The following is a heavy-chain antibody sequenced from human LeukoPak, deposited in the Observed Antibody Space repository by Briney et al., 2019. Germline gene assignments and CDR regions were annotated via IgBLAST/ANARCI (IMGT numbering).Heavy chain of an antibody. CDR2: ISGGGTTI. Sequence: GGSLRLSCAASGFTFSDDSMSWIRQAPGKGLEWVSYISGGGTTIYYADSLKGRFTISRDNAKNSLYLQMNSLRAEDTAVYFCARVLRLSSSGYRYVDVWGKGTTVTVSS. J-gene: IGHJ6*03. CDR3: ARVLRLSSSGYRYVDV. V-gene: IGHV3-11*04. CDR1: GFTFSDDS. D-gene: IGHD3-22*01.